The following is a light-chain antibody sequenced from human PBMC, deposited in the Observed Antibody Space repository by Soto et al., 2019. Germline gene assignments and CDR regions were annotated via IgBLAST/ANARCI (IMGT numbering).Light chain of an antibody. J-gene: IGLJ2*01. CDR2: GDN. V-gene: IGLV1-44*01. Sequence: QSVLTQPPSASGTPGQRVTISCSGSGSSIGTNTVNWYRQLPATAPKLLIYGDNQRPSGVPDRFSGSKSGTSASLAISGLQSEDEADYYCAAWDGSLNNVLFGGGTKLTVL. CDR1: GSSIGTNT. CDR3: AAWDGSLNNVL.